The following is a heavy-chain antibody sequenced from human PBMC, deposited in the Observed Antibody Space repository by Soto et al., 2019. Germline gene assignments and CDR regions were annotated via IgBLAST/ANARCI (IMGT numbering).Heavy chain of an antibody. J-gene: IGHJ5*02. CDR3: AKDGSRYCSSTSCLNWFDP. V-gene: IGHV3-23*01. Sequence: VQVLESGGGLVQPGGSLRLSCAASGFTFTSYAMNWVRQAPGKGLEWVSAITDSGVRTYYADSVRGRFTISRDNSKNTLYLQMNSPRAEDTAVYYCAKDGSRYCSSTSCLNWFDPWGQGTLVTVSS. CDR1: GFTFTSYA. CDR2: ITDSGVRT. D-gene: IGHD2-2*01.